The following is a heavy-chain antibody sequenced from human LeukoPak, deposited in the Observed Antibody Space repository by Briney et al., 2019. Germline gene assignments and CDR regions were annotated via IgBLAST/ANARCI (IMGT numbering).Heavy chain of an antibody. CDR3: ARDGIEYGSGNFYSIGIDV. J-gene: IGHJ6*02. Sequence: ASVKVSCKASGYTFTGYYMHWVRQAPGQGLEWMGIINPSGGSTSYAQKFQGRVTMTRDTSTSTAYMELRSLRSDDTAVYYCARDGIEYGSGNFYSIGIDVWGQGTTVTVSS. V-gene: IGHV1-46*01. CDR1: GYTFTGYY. D-gene: IGHD3-10*01. CDR2: INPSGGST.